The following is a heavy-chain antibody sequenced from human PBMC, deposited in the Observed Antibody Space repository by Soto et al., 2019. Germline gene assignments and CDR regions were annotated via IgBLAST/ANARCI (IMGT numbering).Heavy chain of an antibody. CDR2: IYYSGST. V-gene: IGHV4-31*03. J-gene: IGHJ4*02. CDR3: AKTSVTGFGFDY. CDR1: GGSISSGGYY. D-gene: IGHD3-16*01. Sequence: TLSLTCTVSGGSISSGGYYWSWIRQHPGKGLEWIGYIYYSGSTYYNPSLKSRVTISVDTSKNQFSLKLSSVTAADTAVYYCAKTSVTGFGFDYWGQGTLVTVSS.